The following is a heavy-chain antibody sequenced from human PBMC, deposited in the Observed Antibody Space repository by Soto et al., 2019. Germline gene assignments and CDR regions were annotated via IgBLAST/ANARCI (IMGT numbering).Heavy chain of an antibody. V-gene: IGHV4-4*02. Sequence: PSETLSLTCAVSGRSISDSNWWTWVRQPPGKGLEWLGEIYHSGSTNYNPSLESRVTISIDKSKNLFSLNLTPVTAADTAVYFCSRLSPWTGIDYWGQGTLVTVSS. J-gene: IGHJ4*02. CDR3: SRLSPWTGIDY. D-gene: IGHD3-9*01. CDR1: GRSISDSNW. CDR2: IYHSGST.